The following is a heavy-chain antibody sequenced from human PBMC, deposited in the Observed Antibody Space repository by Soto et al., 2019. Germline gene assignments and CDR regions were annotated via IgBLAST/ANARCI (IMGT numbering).Heavy chain of an antibody. V-gene: IGHV1-69*08. CDR3: ARDFASPYCYYYRDV. D-gene: IGHD3-3*01. J-gene: IGHJ6*03. CDR2: IIPILGIA. CDR1: GGTFSSYT. Sequence: QVQLVQSGAEVKKPGSSVKVSCKASGGTFSSYTISWVRQAPGQGLEWMGRIIPILGIANYAQKFQGRVTITADKSTSTAYMELSSLRSEDTAVYYCARDFASPYCYYYRDVGGKGTTVTVSS.